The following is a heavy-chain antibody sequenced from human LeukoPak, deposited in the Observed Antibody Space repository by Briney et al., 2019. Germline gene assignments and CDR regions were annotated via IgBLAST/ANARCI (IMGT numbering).Heavy chain of an antibody. V-gene: IGHV3-48*04. CDR2: ISSSSSTI. Sequence: PGGPLRLSCAPSESTFISYSMTGVRQAPGKGLEWVSYISSSSSTIYYADSVKGRFTISRDNAKNSLYLQMNSLRAEDTAVYYCARTARWLHHFDYWGQGTLVTVSS. D-gene: IGHD5-24*01. CDR3: ARTARWLHHFDY. CDR1: ESTFISYS. J-gene: IGHJ4*02.